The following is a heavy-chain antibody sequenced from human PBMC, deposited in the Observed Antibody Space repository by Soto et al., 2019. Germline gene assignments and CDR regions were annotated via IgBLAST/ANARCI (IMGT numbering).Heavy chain of an antibody. D-gene: IGHD2-2*01. V-gene: IGHV3-23*01. J-gene: IGHJ4*02. CDR1: GFTFSSYA. CDR2: ISGSGGST. Sequence: PGGSLRLSCAASGFTFSSYAMSWVRQAPGKGLEWVSAISGSGGSTYYADSVKGRFTISRDNSKNTLYLQMNSLRAEDTAVYYCAKVPDQLTQRPDMYFDYWGQGTLVTVSS. CDR3: AKVPDQLTQRPDMYFDY.